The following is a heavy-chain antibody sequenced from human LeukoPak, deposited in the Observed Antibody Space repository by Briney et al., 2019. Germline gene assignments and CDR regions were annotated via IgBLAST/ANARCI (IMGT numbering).Heavy chain of an antibody. CDR1: GFTFSSYG. CDR3: AKDPELYYDFWSGYFQH. CDR2: IRYDGSNK. V-gene: IGHV3-30*02. J-gene: IGHJ1*01. Sequence: PGGSLRLSCAASGFTFSSYGMHWVRQAPGKGLEWVAFIRYDGSNKYYADSVKGRFTISRDNSKNTLYLQMNSLRAEDTAVYYCAKDPELYYDFWSGYFQHWGQGTLVTVSS. D-gene: IGHD3-3*01.